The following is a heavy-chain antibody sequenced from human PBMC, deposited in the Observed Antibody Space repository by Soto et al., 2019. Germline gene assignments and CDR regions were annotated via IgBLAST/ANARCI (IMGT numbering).Heavy chain of an antibody. V-gene: IGHV3-53*01. CDR3: ARVRGGDYYYYYYMDV. CDR1: GFTVSSNY. CDR2: IYSGGST. D-gene: IGHD3-10*01. J-gene: IGHJ6*03. Sequence: GGSLRLSCAASGFTVSSNYMSWVRQAPGKGLEWVSVIYSGGSTYYADSVKGLFTISRDNSKNTLYLQMNSLRAEDTAVYYCARVRGGDYYYYYYMDVWGKGTTVTVSS.